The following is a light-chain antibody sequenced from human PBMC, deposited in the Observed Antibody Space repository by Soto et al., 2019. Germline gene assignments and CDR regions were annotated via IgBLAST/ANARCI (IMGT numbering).Light chain of an antibody. CDR2: AAS. Sequence: DIQMTQSPSSLYASVGDRVPITCRASQENYSHVSQNQQKPRQAPKLLNQAASTLQSGLPTRFCGSGSGTESTLTISSLQPEDYATYYCQQLNSYPITFGQGTRLEIK. CDR3: QQLNSYPIT. J-gene: IGKJ5*01. CDR1: QENYSH. V-gene: IGKV1-9*01.